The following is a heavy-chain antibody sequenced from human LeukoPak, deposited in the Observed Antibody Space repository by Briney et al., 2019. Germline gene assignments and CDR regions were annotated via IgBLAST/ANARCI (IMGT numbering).Heavy chain of an antibody. V-gene: IGHV2-5*02. CDR1: GFSLRTSGVG. CDR2: IYWDDDK. CDR3: ARYGSGSYRP. Sequence: SGPTLVNPTQTLTLTCTVSGFSLRTSGVGVGWIRQPPGKALEWLALIYWDDDKRYSPSLKSRLTITKDTCRNQVVLTMTNMDPVDTGTYYCARYGSGSYRPWGQGTLVTVSS. J-gene: IGHJ5*02. D-gene: IGHD3-10*01.